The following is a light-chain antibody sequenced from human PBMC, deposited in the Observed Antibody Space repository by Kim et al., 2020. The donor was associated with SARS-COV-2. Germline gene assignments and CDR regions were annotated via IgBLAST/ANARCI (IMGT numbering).Light chain of an antibody. V-gene: IGLV3-21*04. CDR1: NIGSKS. CDR3: QVWDSSSDHWV. J-gene: IGLJ3*02. Sequence: APGKTAGITCGGNNIGSKSVHWYQQRPGQAPVLVIYYDSDRPSGIPERFSGSNSGNTATLTISRVEAGDEADYYCQVWDSSSDHWVFGGGTQLTV. CDR2: YDS.